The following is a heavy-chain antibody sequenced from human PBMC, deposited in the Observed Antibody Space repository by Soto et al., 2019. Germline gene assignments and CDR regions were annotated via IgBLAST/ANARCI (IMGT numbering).Heavy chain of an antibody. CDR1: GGSISSYY. CDR3: ARVGKLELQGGAFDI. CDR2: IYTSGST. J-gene: IGHJ3*02. V-gene: IGHV4-4*07. Sequence: SETLSLTCTVSGGSISSYYWSWIRQRAGKGLEWIGRIYTSGSTNYNPSLKSRVTMSVDTSKNQFSLKLSSVTAADTAVYYCARVGKLELQGGAFDIWGQGTMVTVSS. D-gene: IGHD1-7*01.